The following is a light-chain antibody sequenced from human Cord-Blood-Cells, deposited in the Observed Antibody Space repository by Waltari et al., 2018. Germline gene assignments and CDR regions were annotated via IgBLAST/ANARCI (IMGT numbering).Light chain of an antibody. V-gene: IGLV2-23*01. J-gene: IGLJ1*01. Sequence: QSALTQPASVPGSPGQSITISCPGPRRYFGRYNLFFWYQQHPGKAPKLMIYEGSKRPSGVSNRFSGSKSGNTASLTIAGLQAEDEADYYCCSYAGSSTFYVFGTGTKVTVL. CDR1: RRYFGRYNL. CDR3: CSYAGSSTFYV. CDR2: EGS.